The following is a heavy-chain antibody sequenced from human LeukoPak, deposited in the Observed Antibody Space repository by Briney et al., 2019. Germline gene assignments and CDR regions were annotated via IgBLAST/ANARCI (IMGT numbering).Heavy chain of an antibody. CDR1: GFTFSSYA. D-gene: IGHD3-22*01. V-gene: IGHV3-23*01. J-gene: IGHJ4*02. CDR2: ISGSGGST. CDR3: AKALISTYYYDSSGYSSPGPYFDY. Sequence: PGGSLRLSCAASGFTFSSYAMSWVRQAPGKGLEWVSAISGSGGSTYYADSVKGRFTISRDNSKNTLYLQMNSLRAEDTAVYYCAKALISTYYYDSSGYSSPGPYFDYWGQGTLVTVSS.